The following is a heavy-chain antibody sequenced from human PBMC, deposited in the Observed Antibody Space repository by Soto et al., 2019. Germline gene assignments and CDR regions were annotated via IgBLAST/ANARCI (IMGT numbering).Heavy chain of an antibody. D-gene: IGHD2-2*01. V-gene: IGHV4-4*02. J-gene: IGHJ4*02. CDR2: MYHTGTT. CDR1: GGSISSDNW. Sequence: QVQLQESGPGLVKPSGTLSLTCAVSGGSISSDNWWSWVRQSPGKGLEWIGEMYHTGTTNYIPSLESRVIISVDKSKNLFSLKLSSVTAADTALYYCARGSTGAGARQYYFEYWGQGTLVTVSS. CDR3: ARGSTGAGARQYYFEY.